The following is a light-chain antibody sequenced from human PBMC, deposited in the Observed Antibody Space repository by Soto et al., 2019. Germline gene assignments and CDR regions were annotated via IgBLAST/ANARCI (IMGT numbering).Light chain of an antibody. Sequence: QSVLTQPPSASGSPGQSGTISCTGTSSDVGGYNYVSWYQQHPGKAPKLMIYEVSKRPSGVPDRFSGSKSGNTASLTVSGLQAEDEADYYCSSYAGSDTTFVFGTGTKVTVL. CDR2: EVS. CDR1: SSDVGGYNY. J-gene: IGLJ1*01. CDR3: SSYAGSDTTFV. V-gene: IGLV2-8*01.